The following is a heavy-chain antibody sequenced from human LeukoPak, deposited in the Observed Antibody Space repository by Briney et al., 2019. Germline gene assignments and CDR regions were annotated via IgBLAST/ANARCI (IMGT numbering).Heavy chain of an antibody. CDR2: ISGSGGST. D-gene: IGHD3-10*01. Sequence: GGSLRLSCAASGFTFSSYAMSWVRQAPGKGLEWVSAISGSGGSTYYADSVKGRFTISRDNSKNTLYLQMNSLRAEDTAVYYCAKGRGFGELLSLTPPDYWGQGTLVTVSS. V-gene: IGHV3-23*01. CDR3: AKGRGFGELLSLTPPDY. CDR1: GFTFSSYA. J-gene: IGHJ4*02.